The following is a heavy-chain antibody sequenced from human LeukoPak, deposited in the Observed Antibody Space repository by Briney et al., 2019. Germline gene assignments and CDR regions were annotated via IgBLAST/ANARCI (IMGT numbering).Heavy chain of an antibody. D-gene: IGHD3-10*01. V-gene: IGHV4-34*01. CDR1: GGSCSGYY. J-gene: IGHJ4*02. CDR2: IYHSGST. CDR3: ARAGWYGSGSDY. Sequence: SETLSLTCAVYGGSCSGYYWGWIRQPPGKGLEWIGNIYHSGSTFYNPSLRSRVTISVDTSKNQFSLKLSSVTAADTAVYYCARAGWYGSGSDYWGQGTLVTVSS.